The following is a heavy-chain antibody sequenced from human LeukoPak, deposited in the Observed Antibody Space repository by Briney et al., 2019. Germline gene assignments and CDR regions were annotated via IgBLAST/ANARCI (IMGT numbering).Heavy chain of an antibody. Sequence: ASVKVSCKASGYTFTSYAMHWVRQAPGQRLEWMGWINAGNGNTNYSQKFQGRVTITRDTSASTAYMELSSLRSEDTAVYYCARDLGYCSGGSCYSYWFDPWGQGTLVTVSS. J-gene: IGHJ5*02. CDR1: GYTFTSYA. D-gene: IGHD2-15*01. CDR2: INAGNGNT. CDR3: ARDLGYCSGGSCYSYWFDP. V-gene: IGHV1-3*01.